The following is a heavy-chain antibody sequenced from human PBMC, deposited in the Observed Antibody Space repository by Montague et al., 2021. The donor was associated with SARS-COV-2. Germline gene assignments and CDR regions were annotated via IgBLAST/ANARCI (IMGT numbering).Heavy chain of an antibody. CDR1: GGSLSGDH. CDR2: VNHSGHT. V-gene: IGHV4-34*01. CDR3: ARRLTVWTGYAKSVYFDY. D-gene: IGHD3/OR15-3a*01. Sequence: SETLSLTCAVYGGSLSGDHWSWIRQPPGKGLEWIGEVNHSGHTNYNVSXXSRVTISLDTSKNQFSLKLTSVTAADTAVYYCARRLTVWTGYAKSVYFDYWGQGLLVTVSS. J-gene: IGHJ4*02.